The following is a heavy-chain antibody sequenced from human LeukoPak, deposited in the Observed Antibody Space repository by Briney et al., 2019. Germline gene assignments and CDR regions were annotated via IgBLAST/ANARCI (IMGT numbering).Heavy chain of an antibody. V-gene: IGHV3-15*01. Sequence: GGSLRLSCSASGFPFIPAWMTWVRQSPEKGLEWVGLSKSRGSGGTTDYAAPVKGRFTISRDDSKSTLYLQMNDLKYEDTAAYYCAKVSDPETFSLNYWGQGTLVTVSS. CDR2: SKSRGSGGTT. CDR3: AKVSDPETFSLNY. J-gene: IGHJ4*02. D-gene: IGHD2/OR15-2a*01. CDR1: GFPFIPAW.